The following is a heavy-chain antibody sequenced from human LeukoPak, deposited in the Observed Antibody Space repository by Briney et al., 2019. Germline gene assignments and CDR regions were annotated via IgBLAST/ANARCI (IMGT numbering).Heavy chain of an antibody. CDR3: ARDSPPDD. Sequence: GGSLRLSCAASGFTVSSNYMSWVRQAPGKGLEWVSVIYSGGSIYYADSVKGRFTISRDNAKNSLYLQTNSLRAEDTAVYYCARDSPPDDWGQGTLVTVSS. CDR1: GFTVSSNY. V-gene: IGHV3-53*01. J-gene: IGHJ4*02. CDR2: IYSGGSI.